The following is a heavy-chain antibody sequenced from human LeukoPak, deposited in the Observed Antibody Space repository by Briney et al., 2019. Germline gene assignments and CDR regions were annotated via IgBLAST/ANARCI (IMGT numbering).Heavy chain of an antibody. CDR3: ARSGYGGNSFDY. V-gene: IGHV1-8*01. D-gene: IGHD4-23*01. J-gene: IGHJ4*02. Sequence: ASVKVSCKASEYTFTSYDINWVRQATGQGLEWMGWTNPNSGNTGYAQKFQGRVTMTRNTSISTAYMELSSLRSEDTAVYYCARSGYGGNSFDYWGQGTLVTVSS. CDR2: TNPNSGNT. CDR1: EYTFTSYD.